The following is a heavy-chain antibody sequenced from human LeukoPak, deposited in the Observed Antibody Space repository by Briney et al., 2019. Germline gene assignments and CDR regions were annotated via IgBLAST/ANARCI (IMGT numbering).Heavy chain of an antibody. J-gene: IGHJ4*02. D-gene: IGHD3-22*01. CDR3: ARTSGYYRTVDY. CDR2: IYYSGST. Sequence: PSETLSLTCTVSGGSISSSSYYWGWIRQPPGKGLEWIGSIYYSGSTYYNPSLKSRVTISVDTSKNQFSLKLSSVTAADTAVYYCARTSGYYRTVDYWGQGTLVTVSS. V-gene: IGHV4-39*07. CDR1: GGSISSSSYY.